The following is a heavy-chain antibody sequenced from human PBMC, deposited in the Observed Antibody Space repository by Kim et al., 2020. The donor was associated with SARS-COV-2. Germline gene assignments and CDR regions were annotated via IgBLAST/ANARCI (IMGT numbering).Heavy chain of an antibody. CDR2: IRGNSNTI. CDR1: GFTFSSYS. V-gene: IGHV3-48*02. Sequence: GGSLRLSCAVSGFTFSSYSMHWVRQAPGKGLEWISYIRGNSNTIYYADSVKGRFTISRDNGKNSLYLQMNSLRDEDTAVYYCARAQNYDFCSGGIDYWG. CDR3: ARAQNYDFCSGGIDY. J-gene: IGHJ4*01. D-gene: IGHD3-3*01.